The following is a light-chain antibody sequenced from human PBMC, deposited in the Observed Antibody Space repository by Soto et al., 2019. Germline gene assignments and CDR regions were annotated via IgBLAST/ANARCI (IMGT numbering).Light chain of an antibody. Sequence: DIRMTQSPSTLSASLGDRVTITCRSSESISRWLAWYQQRPGEAPKLLIYKASTLQSGVPSRFSGSGSGTDFTLTISSLQPDDFATYYCQQTKTYSPYTFGQGTRLEIK. CDR2: KAS. CDR3: QQTKTYSPYT. J-gene: IGKJ2*01. V-gene: IGKV1-5*03. CDR1: ESISRW.